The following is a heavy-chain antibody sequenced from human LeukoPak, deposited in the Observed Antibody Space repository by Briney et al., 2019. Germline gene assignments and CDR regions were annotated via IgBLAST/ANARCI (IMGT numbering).Heavy chain of an antibody. CDR3: ATYRQVLLPFEA. D-gene: IGHD5-18*01. CDR1: GFTFSTFA. V-gene: IGHV3-23*01. CDR2: IFPSGGEI. J-gene: IGHJ5*02. Sequence: GGSLRLSCAASGFTFSTFAMLWVRQPRGRGLEWVSSIFPSGGEIHYADSVRGRFTISRDNSKSTLSLQMNSLRAEDTAIYYCATYRQVLLPFEAWGQGTLVTVSS.